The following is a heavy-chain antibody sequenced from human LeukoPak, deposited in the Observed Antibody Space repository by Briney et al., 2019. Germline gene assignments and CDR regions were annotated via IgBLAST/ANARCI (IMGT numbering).Heavy chain of an antibody. Sequence: ASVKVSCKASGYTFTGYHMHWVRQAPGQGLEWMGRINPNSGDTNYAQKFQGRVTMTRDTSISTAYMELSRLRSDDTAVYYCARDYCSSASCLFDYWGQGTLVTVSS. V-gene: IGHV1-2*06. CDR2: INPNSGDT. CDR1: GYTFTGYH. J-gene: IGHJ4*02. CDR3: ARDYCSSASCLFDY. D-gene: IGHD2-2*01.